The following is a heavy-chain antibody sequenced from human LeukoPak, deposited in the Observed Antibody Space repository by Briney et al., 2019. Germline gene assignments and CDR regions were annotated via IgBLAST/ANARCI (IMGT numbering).Heavy chain of an antibody. CDR2: ISASGVGT. V-gene: IGHV3-23*01. Sequence: PGGSLRFSCAASGFTFSSYAMSWVRQAPGKGLEWVSVISASGVGTHYTDSVKGRFTISRDNSKNTMYMQMNSLRADDTAVYYCAKSWTYDSSGYYDYWGQGTLVTVSS. CDR1: GFTFSSYA. CDR3: AKSWTYDSSGYYDY. D-gene: IGHD3-22*01. J-gene: IGHJ4*02.